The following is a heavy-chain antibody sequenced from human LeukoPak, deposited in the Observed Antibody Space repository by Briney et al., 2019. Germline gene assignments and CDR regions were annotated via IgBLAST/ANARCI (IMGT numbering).Heavy chain of an antibody. D-gene: IGHD1-7*01. CDR3: ARSSIAGTTLGDY. CDR2: IIPIFGTA. CDR1: GGTFSSYA. V-gene: IGHV1-69*05. Sequence: VASVKVSCKASGGTFSSYAISWVRQAPGQGLEWMGGIIPIFGTANYAQKFQGRVTITTDESTSTVYMELSSLRSEDTAVYYCARSSIAGTTLGDYWGQGTLVTVSS. J-gene: IGHJ4*02.